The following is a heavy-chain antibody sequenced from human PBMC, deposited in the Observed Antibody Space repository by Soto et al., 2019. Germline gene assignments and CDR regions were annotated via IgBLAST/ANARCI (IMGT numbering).Heavy chain of an antibody. Sequence: VQLVESGGVVAQPGGSLRLSCAASAFTFDDYPMHWVRQVPGKGLEWVSHITWDGARTYYADSVGGRFTISRDNTKNSLYLEMSRLRTEDTALYYCVKGGNRGSGVDYWGQGTLVTVSS. D-gene: IGHD3-10*01. CDR1: AFTFDDYP. CDR3: VKGGNRGSGVDY. V-gene: IGHV3-43*01. J-gene: IGHJ4*02. CDR2: ITWDGART.